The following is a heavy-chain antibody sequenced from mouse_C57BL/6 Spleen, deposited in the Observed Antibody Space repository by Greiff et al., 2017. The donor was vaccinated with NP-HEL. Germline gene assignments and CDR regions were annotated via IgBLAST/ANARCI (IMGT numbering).Heavy chain of an antibody. V-gene: IGHV1-15*01. CDR2: IDPETGGT. Sequence: VQLQQSGAELVRPGASVTLSCKASGYTFTDYEMHWVKQTPVHGLEWIGAIDPETGGTAYNQKFKGKAILTADKSSSTAYMELRSLTSEDSAVYYCTRSHYGNYVGFAYWGQGTLVTVSA. CDR1: GYTFTDYE. CDR3: TRSHYGNYVGFAY. D-gene: IGHD2-1*01. J-gene: IGHJ3*01.